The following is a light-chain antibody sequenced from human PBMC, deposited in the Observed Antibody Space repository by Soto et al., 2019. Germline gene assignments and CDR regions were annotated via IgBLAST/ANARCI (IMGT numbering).Light chain of an antibody. CDR2: VAS. CDR1: QSVSNY. J-gene: IGKJ1*01. CDR3: QQYGGSPQT. Sequence: EIVLMSSLAAPSQSQGERATLSCRASQSVSNYLAWYQQKPGQAPRLLIYVASSRATGIPDRFSGSGSGTDFTLTISRLEPEDFAVYYCQQYGGSPQTFGQGTKVDIK. V-gene: IGKV3-20*01.